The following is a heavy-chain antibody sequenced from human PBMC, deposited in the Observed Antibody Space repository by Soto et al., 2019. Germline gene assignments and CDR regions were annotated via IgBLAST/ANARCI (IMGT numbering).Heavy chain of an antibody. CDR1: GYTFNNYA. V-gene: IGHV3-23*01. CDR3: AKDSGPYNWNYVDF. D-gene: IGHD1-20*01. J-gene: IGHJ4*02. CDR2: VSGSGGST. Sequence: EVQLLESGGGLVQPGGSLRLSCAASGYTFNNYAMSWVRQAPGKGLEWVSSVSGSGGSTYYAASVKGRFTISRDNYKNTLYLQMNSLRADDTALYYCAKDSGPYNWNYVDFWGQGTLVTVSS.